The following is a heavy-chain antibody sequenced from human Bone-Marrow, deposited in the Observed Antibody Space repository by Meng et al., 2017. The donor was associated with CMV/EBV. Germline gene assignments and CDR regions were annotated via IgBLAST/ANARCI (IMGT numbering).Heavy chain of an antibody. CDR2: ISSSSSYI. Sequence: GGSLRLSCAASGFTFSSYSMNWVRQAPGKGPEWVSSISSSSSYIFYADSVKGRFTISRDNAKNTLYLQMNSLTAEDTAVYYCARVATLSTIPWFDPWGQGTLVTVSS. J-gene: IGHJ5*02. V-gene: IGHV3-21*01. CDR1: GFTFSSYS. CDR3: ARVATLSTIPWFDP. D-gene: IGHD3-3*01.